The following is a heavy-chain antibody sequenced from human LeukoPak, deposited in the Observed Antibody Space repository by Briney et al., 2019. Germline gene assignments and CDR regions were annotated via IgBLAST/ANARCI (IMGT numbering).Heavy chain of an antibody. D-gene: IGHD3-9*01. Sequence: GASVKVSCKASGYTFTSYGISWVRQAPGQGLEWMGWISAYNGNTNYAQKLQGRVTMTTDTSTSTAYMELRSLRSDDTAVYYCSRDHPHYDILTGYYSFDYWGQGTLVTVSS. CDR1: GYTFTSYG. CDR2: ISAYNGNT. J-gene: IGHJ4*02. CDR3: SRDHPHYDILTGYYSFDY. V-gene: IGHV1-18*01.